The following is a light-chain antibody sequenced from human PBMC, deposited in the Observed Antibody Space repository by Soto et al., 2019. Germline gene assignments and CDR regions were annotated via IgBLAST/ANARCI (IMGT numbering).Light chain of an antibody. V-gene: IGKV1-33*01. CDR2: EAS. Sequence: DIQMTQSPSSLSASVGDRVTITCQASQSINTYLAWYQQKPGKAPKLLIYEASNLDTGVPSRFSGSGSGTEFTLTISSLQPQDFATYYCQQYNNLPRTFGGGTKLEIK. J-gene: IGKJ4*01. CDR3: QQYNNLPRT. CDR1: QSINTY.